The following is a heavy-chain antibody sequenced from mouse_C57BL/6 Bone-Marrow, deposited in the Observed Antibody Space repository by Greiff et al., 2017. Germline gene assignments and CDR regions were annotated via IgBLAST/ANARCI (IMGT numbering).Heavy chain of an antibody. CDR2: INPSSGYT. V-gene: IGHV1-7*01. D-gene: IGHD2-1*01. CDR1: GYTFTSYW. Sequence: VKVVESGAELAKPGASVKLSCKASGYTFTSYWMHWVKQRPGQGLEWIGYINPSSGYTKYNQKFKDKATLTADKSSSTAYMQLSSLTYEDSAVYYCARGYYGNYAYWYFDVWGTGTTVTVSS. J-gene: IGHJ1*03. CDR3: ARGYYGNYAYWYFDV.